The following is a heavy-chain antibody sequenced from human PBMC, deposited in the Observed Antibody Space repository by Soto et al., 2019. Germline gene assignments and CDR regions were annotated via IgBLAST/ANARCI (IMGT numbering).Heavy chain of an antibody. CDR3: SREVVDDILTGYYYNWFDP. J-gene: IGHJ5*02. V-gene: IGHV3-64*01. CDR2: ISSNGGST. Sequence: GGSLRLSCAASGFTFSSYAMHWVRQAPGKGQDFFLVISSNGGSTYYANSVKGRFTISRDSSKNTLYLQMGSLRAEDMAVYYCSREVVDDILTGYYYNWFDPWGQGTLVTVS. D-gene: IGHD3-9*01. CDR1: GFTFSSYA.